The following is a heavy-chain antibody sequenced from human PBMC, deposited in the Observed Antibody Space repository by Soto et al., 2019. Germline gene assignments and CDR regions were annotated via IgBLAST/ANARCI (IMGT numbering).Heavy chain of an antibody. CDR1: GFTFSSYG. V-gene: IGHV3-30*18. J-gene: IGHJ4*02. Sequence: QVQLVESGGGVVQPGRSLRLSCAASGFTFSSYGMHWVRQAPGKGLEWVAVISYDGSNKYYADSVKGRFTISRDNSKNTLYLQMNSLRAEDTAVYYCAKDARGGGAPPFDYWGQGTLVTVSS. CDR2: ISYDGSNK. CDR3: AKDARGGGAPPFDY. D-gene: IGHD3-16*01.